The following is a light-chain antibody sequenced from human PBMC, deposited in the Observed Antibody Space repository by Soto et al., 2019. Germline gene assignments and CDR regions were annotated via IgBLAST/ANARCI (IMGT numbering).Light chain of an antibody. CDR3: QKYTPAPFT. CDR1: QGIDTY. J-gene: IGKJ3*01. V-gene: IGKV1-27*01. Sequence: DIQMTQSPSSLSASGGDRVTITCRASQGIDTYVAWYQQKPGQVPKLLIYAASTLQSGVPSRFSGSGSGTDFPLTISSLQTEDVATYFCQKYTPAPFTFGPGTKVDIK. CDR2: AAS.